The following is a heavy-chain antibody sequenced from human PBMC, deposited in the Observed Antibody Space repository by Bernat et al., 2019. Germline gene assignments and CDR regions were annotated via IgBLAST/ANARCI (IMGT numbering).Heavy chain of an antibody. Sequence: QVQLVEPGGGVVQPGRSLRLSCAASGFTFSIYAMYWVRQAPGKGLEWVAVISYDGGNKYYADSVKGRFTISRDNSKNTLYLQMNTLSAEDTAVYYCTRDGGGTTGSGAFDIWGQGTMVTVSS. CDR1: GFTFSIYA. J-gene: IGHJ3*02. CDR2: ISYDGGNK. CDR3: TRDGGGTTGSGAFDI. V-gene: IGHV3-30-3*01. D-gene: IGHD1-7*01.